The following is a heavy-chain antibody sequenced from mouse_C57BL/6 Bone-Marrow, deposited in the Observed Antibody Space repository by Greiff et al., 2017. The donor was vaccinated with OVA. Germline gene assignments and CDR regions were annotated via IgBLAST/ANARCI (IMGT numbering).Heavy chain of an antibody. D-gene: IGHD2-2*01. CDR1: GFSLTSCG. CDR2: IWGVGST. Sequence: VQLQQSGPGLVAPSQSLSITCTVSGFSLTSCGVDWVRQSPGKGLEWLGVIWGVGSTNYNSALKSRLSISKDNSKSQVFLKMNSLQTDDTAMYYCAILYGYDVAYWGQGTLVTVSA. V-gene: IGHV2-6*01. J-gene: IGHJ3*01. CDR3: AILYGYDVAY.